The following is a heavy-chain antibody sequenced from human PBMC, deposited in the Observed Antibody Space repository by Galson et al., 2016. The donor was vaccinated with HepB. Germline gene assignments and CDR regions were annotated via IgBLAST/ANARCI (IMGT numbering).Heavy chain of an antibody. CDR1: GDSISNDIW. CDR3: VRGGTYYLPF. J-gene: IGHJ4*02. Sequence: SETLSLTCAVSGDSISNDIWWSWVRQPPGKGLEWIGEIFHTGSANYNPSLKSRVTISADKSKNQLSLTLTSVTAADTAVYYCVRGGTYYLPFWGQGTLVTVSS. CDR2: IFHTGSA. D-gene: IGHD1-26*01. V-gene: IGHV4-4*02.